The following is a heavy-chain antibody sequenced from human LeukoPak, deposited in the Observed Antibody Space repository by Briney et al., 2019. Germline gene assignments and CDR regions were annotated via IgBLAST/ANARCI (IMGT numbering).Heavy chain of an antibody. V-gene: IGHV3-15*05. CDR2: IKSKSDGGTT. CDR3: TTVTPRPVGL. CDR1: GFTFTTYS. J-gene: IGHJ4*02. Sequence: PGGSLRLSCAASGFTFTTYSMNWVRQAPGKGLEWVGLIKSKSDGGTTDYAAPVKGRFTISRDDSKNTLFLQINSLKIEDTAVYYCTTVTPRPVGLWGQGTLVTVSS.